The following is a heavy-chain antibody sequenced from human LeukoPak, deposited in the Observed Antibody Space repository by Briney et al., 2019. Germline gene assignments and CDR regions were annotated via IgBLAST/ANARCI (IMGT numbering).Heavy chain of an antibody. Sequence: GASVKVSCKASRYTFTNYGINWVRQAAGQGLEWMGWINPKGGDTGYARKFQGRLTMTRNISINTAYMELSSLRSEDSAVYYCARMNHYDSSGTDWFDPWAQGTLVTVSS. CDR3: ARMNHYDSSGTDWFDP. D-gene: IGHD3-22*01. CDR1: RYTFTNYG. J-gene: IGHJ5*02. V-gene: IGHV1-8*01. CDR2: INPKGGDT.